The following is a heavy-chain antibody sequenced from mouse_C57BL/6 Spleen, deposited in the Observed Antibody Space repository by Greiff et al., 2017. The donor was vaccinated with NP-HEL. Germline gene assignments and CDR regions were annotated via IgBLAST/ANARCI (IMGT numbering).Heavy chain of an antibody. CDR1: GYAFTNYL. V-gene: IGHV1-54*01. Sequence: VQLQQSGAELVRPGTSVKVSCKASGYAFTNYLIEWVKQRPGQGLEWIGVINPGSGGTNYNEKFKGKATLTADKSSSTAYMQLSSLTSEDSAVYFCAAGTSFAYWGQVTLVTVSA. CDR2: INPGSGGT. CDR3: AAGTSFAY. D-gene: IGHD4-1*01. J-gene: IGHJ3*01.